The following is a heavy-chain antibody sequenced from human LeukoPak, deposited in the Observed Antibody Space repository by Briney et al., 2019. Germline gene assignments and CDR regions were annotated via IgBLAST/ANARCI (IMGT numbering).Heavy chain of an antibody. D-gene: IGHD6-13*01. CDR2: ISYDGSNK. J-gene: IGHJ4*02. CDR1: GFTFSSYG. Sequence: PGGSLRLSCAASGFTFSSYGMHWVRQAPGKGLEWVAVISYDGSNKYYADSVKGRFTISRDNSKNTLYLQMNSLRAEDTAVYYCAKVHSSSWYPIDYCGQGTLVTVSS. V-gene: IGHV3-30*18. CDR3: AKVHSSSWYPIDY.